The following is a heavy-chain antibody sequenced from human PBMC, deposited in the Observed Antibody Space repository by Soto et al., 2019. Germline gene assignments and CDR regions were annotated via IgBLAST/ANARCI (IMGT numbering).Heavy chain of an antibody. J-gene: IGHJ5*02. D-gene: IGHD3-10*01. CDR3: ARGRYYGTGSSQKCTIWSDP. CDR1: GGSISSGGYY. CDR2: IYYSGST. V-gene: IGHV4-31*03. Sequence: SETLSLTCTVSGGSISSGGYYWSWIRQHSGKGLEWIGYIYYSGSTYYNPSLKSRVTISVDTSKNQFSLKLSSVTAADTAVYYCARGRYYGTGSSQKCTIWSDPWGYGTLISVSS.